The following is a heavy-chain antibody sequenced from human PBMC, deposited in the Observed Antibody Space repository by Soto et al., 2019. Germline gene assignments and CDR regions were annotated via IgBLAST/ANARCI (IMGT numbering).Heavy chain of an antibody. CDR3: ARHFSGSYYDDY. J-gene: IGHJ4*02. CDR1: GGSFSGYY. V-gene: IGHV4-34*01. Sequence: QVQLQQWGAGLLKPSETLSLTCGVYGGSFSGYYWSWFRQPPGKGLEWIGEITYSGSTTYNPSLKSRVTISVDTSKNQFSLRLSSVTAADTAVYCCARHFSGSYYDDYWGQGSLVTVSS. CDR2: ITYSGST. D-gene: IGHD1-26*01.